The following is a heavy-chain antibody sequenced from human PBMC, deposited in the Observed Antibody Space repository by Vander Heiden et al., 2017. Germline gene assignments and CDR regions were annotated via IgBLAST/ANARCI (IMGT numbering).Heavy chain of an antibody. CDR2: IYWDDDK. D-gene: IGHD2-21*01. Sequence: QITLKESGPTLVKPTETLTLTCTLSGFSISTTGVGVGLIRQPPGKALEWLAGIYWDDDKRYSASLRSRLTITKDIYRNQVVLTVANMDPVDTGTYFCAGTKNAASAYYGMEVWGQVTTVTVSS. V-gene: IGHV2-5*02. J-gene: IGHJ6*02. CDR3: AGTKNAASAYYGMEV. CDR1: GFSISTTGVG.